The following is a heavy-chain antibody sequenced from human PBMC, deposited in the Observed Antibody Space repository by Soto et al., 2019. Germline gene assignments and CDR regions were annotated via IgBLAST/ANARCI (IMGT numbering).Heavy chain of an antibody. CDR2: ISFDGSIT. D-gene: IGHD4-4*01. V-gene: IGHV3-30*18. J-gene: IGHJ4*02. Sequence: QVQLVEPGGGVVQPGSSLRLSCAASGFSFSHYGMEWVRQAPGKGLEWVAVISFDGSITSYADAVKGRFTISRDNYKGTLSLHMDSLRPEDTAMYYCAKDDSEYSNYWTSFDYWGQGALVTVSS. CDR1: GFSFSHYG. CDR3: AKDDSEYSNYWTSFDY.